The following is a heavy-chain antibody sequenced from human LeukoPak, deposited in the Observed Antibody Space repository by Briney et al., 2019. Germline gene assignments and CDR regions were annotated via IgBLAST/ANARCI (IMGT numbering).Heavy chain of an antibody. CDR3: ARRRIPATITGSKLSSRFDT. J-gene: IGHJ1*01. Sequence: SETLSLTCTVSGGSISSYYWSWIRQPAGKGLEWIGRIHTSGSTDYNPSLKSRVTMSVDTSRNQFSLKLNSVTAADTAFYYCARRRIPATITGSKLSSRFDTWGQGTLVTVSS. D-gene: IGHD5-12*01. CDR1: GGSISSYY. CDR2: IHTSGST. V-gene: IGHV4-4*07.